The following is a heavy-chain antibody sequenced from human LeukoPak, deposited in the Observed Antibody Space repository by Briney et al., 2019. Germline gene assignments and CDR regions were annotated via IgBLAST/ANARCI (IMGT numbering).Heavy chain of an antibody. CDR1: GYTFTSNY. Sequence: ASVKVSCKASGYTFTSNYMHWVRQAPGQGLEWMGMIYPRDGSTSYAQKFQGRVTVTRDTSTSTVHMELSGLRSEDTAVYYCARDQEGFDYWGQGTLVTVSS. CDR2: IYPRDGST. V-gene: IGHV1-46*01. J-gene: IGHJ4*02. CDR3: ARDQEGFDY.